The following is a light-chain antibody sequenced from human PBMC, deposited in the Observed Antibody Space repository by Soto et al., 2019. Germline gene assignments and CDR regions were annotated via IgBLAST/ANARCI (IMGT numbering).Light chain of an antibody. J-gene: IGKJ4*01. CDR1: QNINNN. V-gene: IGKV3-15*01. Sequence: EIVMTQSPATLSVSPGERATLSCRASQNINNNLAWYQQKPGQVPRLLIYHASTGATGIPARFSGSGSGTELTLTISSVQSEDFAVYYCQQYNDCPLTFGGGTKMEIK. CDR3: QQYNDCPLT. CDR2: HAS.